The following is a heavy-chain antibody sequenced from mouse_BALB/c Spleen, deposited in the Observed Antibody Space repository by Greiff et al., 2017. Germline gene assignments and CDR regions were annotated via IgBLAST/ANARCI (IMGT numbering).Heavy chain of an antibody. Sequence: EVMLVESGGGLVQPGGSLKLSCAASGFTFSSYTMSWVRQTPEKRLEWVAYISNGGGSTYYPDTVKGRFTISRDNAKNTLYLQMSSLKSEDTAMYYCARGGYDYAMDYWGQGTSVTVSS. V-gene: IGHV5-12-2*01. CDR2: ISNGGGST. CDR3: ARGGYDYAMDY. J-gene: IGHJ4*01. CDR1: GFTFSSYT. D-gene: IGHD2-2*01.